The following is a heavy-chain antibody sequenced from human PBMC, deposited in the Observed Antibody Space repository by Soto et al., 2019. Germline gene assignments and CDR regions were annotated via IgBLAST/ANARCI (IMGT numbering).Heavy chain of an antibody. J-gene: IGHJ6*02. CDR2: IYHSGST. V-gene: IGHV4-30-2*01. CDR3: ARAREHGSGSYWGPYYYGMDV. D-gene: IGHD3-10*01. CDR1: GGSISSGGYY. Sequence: SETLSLTCAVSGGSISSGGYYWSWIRQPPGKGLEWIGYIYHSGSTYYNPSLKSRVTISVDRSKNQFSLKLSSVTAADTAVYYCARAREHGSGSYWGPYYYGMDVWGQGTTVTVSS.